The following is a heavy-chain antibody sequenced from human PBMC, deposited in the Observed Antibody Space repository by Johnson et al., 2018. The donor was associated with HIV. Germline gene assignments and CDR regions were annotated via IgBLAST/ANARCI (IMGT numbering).Heavy chain of an antibody. CDR3: ARGSGGIVGAKDI. J-gene: IGHJ3*02. V-gene: IGHV3-30*14. CDR1: GFTFSSYA. CDR2: ISYDGSNK. Sequence: QVQLVESGGGVVQPGRSLRLSCAASGFTFSSYAMHWVRQAPGKGLEWVAVISYDGSNKYYADSVKGRFTISRDNSKNTLYLQMNSLRADDTAVYYCARGSGGIVGAKDIWGQGTMVTVSS. D-gene: IGHD1-26*01.